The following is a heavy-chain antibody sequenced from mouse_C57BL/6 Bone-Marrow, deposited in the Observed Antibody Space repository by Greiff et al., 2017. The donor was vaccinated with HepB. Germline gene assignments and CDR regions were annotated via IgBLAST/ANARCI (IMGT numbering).Heavy chain of an antibody. D-gene: IGHD1-1*01. J-gene: IGHJ3*01. Sequence: VKLQQPGAELVKPGASVKLSCKASGYTFTSYWMHWVKQRPGRGLEWIGRIDPNSGGTKYNEKFKSKATLTVDKPSSTAYMQLSSLTSEVSAVYYCARWDYYGSSPAWFAYWGQGTLVTVSA. V-gene: IGHV1-72*01. CDR1: GYTFTSYW. CDR2: IDPNSGGT. CDR3: ARWDYYGSSPAWFAY.